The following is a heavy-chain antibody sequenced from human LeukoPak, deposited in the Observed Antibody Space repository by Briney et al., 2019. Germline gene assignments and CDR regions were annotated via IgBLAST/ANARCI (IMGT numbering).Heavy chain of an antibody. CDR1: AGSISSSSYS. CDR3: ARSKDILTGYCFDY. J-gene: IGHJ4*02. V-gene: IGHV4-39*07. Sequence: SETLSLTCTVSAGSISSSSYSWGWIRQPPGKGLEWIGSIYYSGSTKYNPSLKSRVTISVDTSKKQFSLKLSSVTAADTAVYYCARSKDILTGYCFDYWGQGTLVTVSS. CDR2: IYYSGST. D-gene: IGHD3-9*01.